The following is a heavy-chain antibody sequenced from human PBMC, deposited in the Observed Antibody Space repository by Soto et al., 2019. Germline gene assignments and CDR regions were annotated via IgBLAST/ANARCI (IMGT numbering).Heavy chain of an antibody. D-gene: IGHD6-19*01. CDR3: AKDPPPPRYSSGWYVRAADDY. Sequence: GGSLRLSCAASGFTFSSYAMSWVRQAPGKGLEWVSAISGSGGSTYYADSVKGRFTISRDNSKNTLYLQMNSLRAEDTAVYYCAKDPPPPRYSSGWYVRAADDYWGQGTLVTVSS. CDR1: GFTFSSYA. CDR2: ISGSGGST. V-gene: IGHV3-23*01. J-gene: IGHJ4*02.